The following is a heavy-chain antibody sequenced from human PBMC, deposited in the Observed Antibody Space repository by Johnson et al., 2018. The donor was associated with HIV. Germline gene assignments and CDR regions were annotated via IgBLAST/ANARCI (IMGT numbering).Heavy chain of an antibody. CDR1: GFTFRSHA. V-gene: IGHV3-30*14. Sequence: QVQLVESGGGVVQPGRSLRLSCAASGFTFRSHAMHWVRQAPGKGLEWVAVISYDGNNKFQADSVKGRFTISRDNSKNTLYLQMNSLRAEDTAVYYCARVRLPDAFDIWGQGTMVTVSS. J-gene: IGHJ3*02. CDR2: ISYDGNNK. CDR3: ARVRLPDAFDI.